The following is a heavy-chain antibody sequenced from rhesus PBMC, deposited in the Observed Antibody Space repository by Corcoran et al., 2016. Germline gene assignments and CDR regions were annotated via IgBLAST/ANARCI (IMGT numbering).Heavy chain of an antibody. J-gene: IGHJ6*01. CDR3: AKVPHFDGWYGLVP. D-gene: IGHD6-31*01. CDR2: AAGDSNTA. V-gene: IGHV4-80*01. CDR1: GVSVTAAF. Sequence: QVPLQGSGPRLLRPSETLSLSCSVSGVSVTAAFWSWLRQSPGKGLEWIGEAAGDSNTANSTPSCKSRFPPSKDTSRNQFALKMPSLSVADTAIYYWAKVPHFDGWYGLVPWGQGVAVTVSS.